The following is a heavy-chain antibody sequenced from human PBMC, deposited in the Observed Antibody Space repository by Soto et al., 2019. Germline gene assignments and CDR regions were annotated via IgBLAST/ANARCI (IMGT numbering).Heavy chain of an antibody. CDR3: ARDVAAAGTLEPFDY. D-gene: IGHD6-13*01. CDR1: GYTFTSYG. V-gene: IGHV1-18*01. Sequence: VASVKVSCKASGYTFTSYGISWVRQAPGQGLEWMGWISAYNGNTNYAQKLQGRVTMTTDTSTSTAYMELRSLRSDDTAVYYCARDVAAAGTLEPFDYWGQGTLVTVSS. CDR2: ISAYNGNT. J-gene: IGHJ4*02.